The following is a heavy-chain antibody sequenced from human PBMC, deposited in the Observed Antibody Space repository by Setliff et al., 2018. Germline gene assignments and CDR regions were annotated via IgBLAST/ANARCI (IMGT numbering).Heavy chain of an antibody. CDR3: ATKAVAGT. D-gene: IGHD6-19*01. Sequence: GGSLRLSCAASGFIFRNYGIHWVRQTPGKGLEWVAVMWSDGTKKYYADSVKGRFTVSRDISRNTVFLDMNSLRAEDTAVYHCATKAVAGTGGQGTLVTVSS. J-gene: IGHJ4*02. CDR2: MWSDGTKK. CDR1: GFIFRNYG. V-gene: IGHV3-33*01.